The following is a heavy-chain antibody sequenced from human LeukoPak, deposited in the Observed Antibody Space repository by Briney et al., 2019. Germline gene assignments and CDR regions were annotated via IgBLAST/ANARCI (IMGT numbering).Heavy chain of an antibody. V-gene: IGHV3-7*01. CDR2: IKQDGSEK. J-gene: IGHJ6*03. CDR1: GFTFSSYW. Sequence: GGSLRLSCVASGFTFSSYWMSWVRQAPGKGLEWVANIKQDGSEKYYVDSVRGRFTTSRDNAKNSLYLQMNSLRAEDTAVYYCARRVPGYYYYYYMDVWGKGTTVTISS. CDR3: ARRVPGYYYYYYMDV. D-gene: IGHD3-10*01.